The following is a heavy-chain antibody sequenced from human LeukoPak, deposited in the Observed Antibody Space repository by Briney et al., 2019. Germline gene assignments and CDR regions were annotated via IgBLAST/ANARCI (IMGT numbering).Heavy chain of an antibody. CDR2: ISSSGSTI. CDR3: ARDGGVYCSSSSCYPRSFDV. CDR1: GFTFSDYY. V-gene: IGHV3-11*04. D-gene: IGHD2-2*01. J-gene: IGHJ3*01. Sequence: GGSLRLSCAASGFTFSDYYMSWIRQAPGKGLEWVSYISSSGSTIYYADSVKGRFTISRDNAKNSLFLQMSSLRAEDTAIYYCARDGGVYCSSSSCYPRSFDVWGQGSMVTVSS.